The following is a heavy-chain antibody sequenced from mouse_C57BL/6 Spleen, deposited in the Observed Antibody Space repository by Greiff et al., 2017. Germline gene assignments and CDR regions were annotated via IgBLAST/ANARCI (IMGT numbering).Heavy chain of an antibody. V-gene: IGHV2-2*01. Sequence: VQLQQSGPGLVQPSQSLSITCTVSGFSLTSYGVHWVRQSPGKGLEWLGVIWSGGSTDYNAAFISRLSISKDNSKSQVFFKMNSLQADDTAIYYCARNPIYYYGSSYEEDYAMDYWGQGTSVTVSS. CDR1: GFSLTSYG. J-gene: IGHJ4*01. CDR3: ARNPIYYYGSSYEEDYAMDY. D-gene: IGHD1-1*01. CDR2: IWSGGST.